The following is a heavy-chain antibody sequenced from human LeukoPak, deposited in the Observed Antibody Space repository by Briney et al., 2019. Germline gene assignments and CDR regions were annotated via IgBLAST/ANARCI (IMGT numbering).Heavy chain of an antibody. CDR2: ISSSGSTI. Sequence: GGSLRLSCAVSGIIFSSYSMNWVRQAPGKGLEWVSYISSSGSTIYYADSVKGRFTISRDNAKNSLYLQMNSLRAEDTAVYYCARVSNSYGLLFWGQGTLVTVSS. D-gene: IGHD5-18*01. V-gene: IGHV3-48*04. J-gene: IGHJ4*02. CDR3: ARVSNSYGLLF. CDR1: GIIFSSYS.